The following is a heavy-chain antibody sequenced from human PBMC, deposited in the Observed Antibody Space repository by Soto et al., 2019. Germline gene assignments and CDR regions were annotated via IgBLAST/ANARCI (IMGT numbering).Heavy chain of an antibody. J-gene: IGHJ5*02. CDR1: GFTFSSYA. CDR3: ARDLGSFDP. D-gene: IGHD5-12*01. CDR2: ISYDGSNK. V-gene: IGHV3-30-3*01. Sequence: QVQLVESGGGVVQPGRSLRLSCAASGFTFSSYAMHWVRQAPGMGLEWVALISYDGSNKFYADSVKSRFTISRDNSKNTLYLQMNSLRAEDTAVYFCARDLGSFDPWGQGTLVTVSS.